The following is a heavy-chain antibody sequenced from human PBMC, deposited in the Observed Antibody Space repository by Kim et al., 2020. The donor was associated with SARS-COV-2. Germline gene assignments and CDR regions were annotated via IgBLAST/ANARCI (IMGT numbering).Heavy chain of an antibody. J-gene: IGHJ6*02. D-gene: IGHD2-2*01. CDR3: AKGDYDIVVVPAAMAAYYYYGMDV. V-gene: IGHV3-30*18. Sequence: GGSLRLSCAASGFTFSSYGMHWVRQAPGKGLEWVAVISYDGSNKYYADSVKGRFTISRDNSKNTLYLQMNSLRAEDTAVYYCAKGDYDIVVVPAAMAAYYYYGMDVWGQGTTVTVSS. CDR2: ISYDGSNK. CDR1: GFTFSSYG.